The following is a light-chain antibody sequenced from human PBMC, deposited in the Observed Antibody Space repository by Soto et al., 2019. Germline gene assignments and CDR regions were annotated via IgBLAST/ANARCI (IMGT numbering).Light chain of an antibody. CDR3: SSYTSNNTLV. Sequence: SALTQPASVSGSPGQSITISCAGTSSDIGGYNYVSWFQQHPGKAPKLMIYEVRNRPSGVSNRFSGSKSGNTASLTISGLQAEDETDYYCSSYTSNNTLVFGTGTKVTVL. CDR1: SSDIGGYNY. J-gene: IGLJ1*01. CDR2: EVR. V-gene: IGLV2-14*01.